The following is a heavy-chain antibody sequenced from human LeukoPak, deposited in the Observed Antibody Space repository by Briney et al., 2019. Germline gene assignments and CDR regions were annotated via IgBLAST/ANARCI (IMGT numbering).Heavy chain of an antibody. D-gene: IGHD3-16*02. CDR1: GFTFDDYA. Sequence: SLRLSCAASGFTFDDYAMHWVRQAPGKGLEWVSGISWNSGSIGYADSVKGRFTISRDNAKNSLYLQMNSLRAEDTALYYCAKDIRRLGELSPSYFDYWGQGTLVTVSS. J-gene: IGHJ4*02. CDR2: ISWNSGSI. CDR3: AKDIRRLGELSPSYFDY. V-gene: IGHV3-9*01.